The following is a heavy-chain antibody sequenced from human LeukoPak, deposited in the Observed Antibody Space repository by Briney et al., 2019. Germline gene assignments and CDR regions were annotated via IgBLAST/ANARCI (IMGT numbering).Heavy chain of an antibody. CDR3: ARGLYLWDY. J-gene: IGHJ4*02. CDR2: IYYSGIT. D-gene: IGHD2-21*01. V-gene: IGHV4-59*05. Sequence: LRLSCAASGFTFSSYEMNWIRQPPGKGLEWIGSIYYSGITYYNPSLKSRVTISVDTSKNQFSLKLSSVTAADTAVYYFARGLYLWDYWGQGTLVTVSS. CDR1: GFTFSSYE.